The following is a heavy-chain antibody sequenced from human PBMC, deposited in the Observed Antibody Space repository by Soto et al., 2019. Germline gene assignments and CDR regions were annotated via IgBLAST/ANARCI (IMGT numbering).Heavy chain of an antibody. CDR2: MNPKTGNI. J-gene: IGHJ5*02. Sequence: QVRLVQSGAEVKRPGASVTVSCRASGYTFVDYALHWVRQAPGQGLEWVGWMNPKTGNIKSSHKFEDRVSITRDTATSTAYMELSGLRSEDTAVYFCTREAVVAENWFDPWGQGTLVTVSS. D-gene: IGHD3-22*01. CDR3: TREAVVAENWFDP. CDR1: GYTFVDYA. V-gene: IGHV1-3*01.